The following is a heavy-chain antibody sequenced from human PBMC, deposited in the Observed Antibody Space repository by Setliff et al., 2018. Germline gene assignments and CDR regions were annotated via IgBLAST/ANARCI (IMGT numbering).Heavy chain of an antibody. CDR2: ISGSGGST. CDR3: ARNWATAQHYYYGMDV. CDR1: GFTFSNYA. Sequence: GGSLRLSCAASGFTFSNYAMGWVRQAPGEGLEWVSSISGSGGSTYYADSVKGRFTISRDNSKNTLYLQMDTLRAEDTAVYYCARNWATAQHYYYGMDVWGQGTTVTVSS. D-gene: IGHD2-21*02. V-gene: IGHV3-23*01. J-gene: IGHJ6*02.